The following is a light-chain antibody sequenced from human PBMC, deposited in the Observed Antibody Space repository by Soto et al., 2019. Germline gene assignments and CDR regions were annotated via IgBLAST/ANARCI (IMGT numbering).Light chain of an antibody. J-gene: IGKJ5*01. Sequence: EVVLTQSPATLSVSPWERATLSCRASQGVGNNLAWYQQKPGQAPRVLIYGTSTRATGIPVRFSGSGSGTEFTLNISSLQSEDFAVYYCQQYNNWPRGTFGQGTRLEIK. CDR3: QQYNNWPRGT. V-gene: IGKV3-15*01. CDR2: GTS. CDR1: QGVGNN.